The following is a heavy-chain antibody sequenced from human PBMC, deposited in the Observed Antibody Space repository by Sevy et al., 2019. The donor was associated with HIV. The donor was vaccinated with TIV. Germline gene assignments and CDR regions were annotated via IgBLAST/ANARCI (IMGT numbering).Heavy chain of an antibody. V-gene: IGHV3-30*18. J-gene: IGHJ4*02. CDR2: ISWDASNK. Sequence: GGSLRLSCAGSGFTFSGYGMHWVRQAPGKGLEWLVVISWDASNKYYADSVKGRFTISRDNSKNTLYLQMNSLRAEDTAVYYCAKRTIAGDHFDYWGQGTLVTVSS. CDR3: AKRTIAGDHFDY. CDR1: GFTFSGYG. D-gene: IGHD7-27*01.